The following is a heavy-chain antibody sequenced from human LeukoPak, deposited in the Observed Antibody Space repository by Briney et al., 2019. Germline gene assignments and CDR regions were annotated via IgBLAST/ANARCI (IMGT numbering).Heavy chain of an antibody. CDR1: GGTFSSYA. D-gene: IGHD2-2*01. Sequence: SVKVSCNASGGTFSSYAISWVRQAPGQGLEWMGGIIPIFGTANYAQKFQGRVTITADESTSTAYMELSSLRSEDTAVYYCARDMRFGYCSSTSCSAHAFDIWGQGTMVTVSS. V-gene: IGHV1-69*13. J-gene: IGHJ3*02. CDR2: IIPIFGTA. CDR3: ARDMRFGYCSSTSCSAHAFDI.